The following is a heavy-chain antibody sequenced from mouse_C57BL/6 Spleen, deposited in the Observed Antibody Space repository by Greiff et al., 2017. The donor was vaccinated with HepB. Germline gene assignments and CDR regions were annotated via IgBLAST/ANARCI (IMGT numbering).Heavy chain of an antibody. J-gene: IGHJ3*01. CDR3: ARHATRWFAY. CDR1: GFTFSSYT. D-gene: IGHD3-1*01. V-gene: IGHV5-9*01. Sequence: EVQRVESGGGLVKPGGSLKLSCAASGFTFSSYTMSWVRQTPEKRLEWVATISGGGGNTYYPDSVKGRFTISRDNAKNTLYLQMSSLRSEDTALYYCARHATRWFAYWGQGTLVTVSA. CDR2: ISGGGGNT.